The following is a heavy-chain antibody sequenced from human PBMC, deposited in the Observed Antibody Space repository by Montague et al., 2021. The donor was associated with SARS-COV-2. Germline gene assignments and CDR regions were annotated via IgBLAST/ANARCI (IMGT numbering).Heavy chain of an antibody. CDR3: ARDSGYYDSSGYSYEAFDI. V-gene: IGHV4-31*03. CDR1: GGSISSAGYY. Sequence: TLSLTCTVSGGSISSAGYYWSWIRQPPGKGLEWIGYIYYTGTTHYNPSLKSRVTISVETSKNHFSLNLSSVSAADSAVYYCARDSGYYDSSGYSYEAFDIWGQGTQVTVSS. J-gene: IGHJ3*02. D-gene: IGHD3-22*01. CDR2: IYYTGTT.